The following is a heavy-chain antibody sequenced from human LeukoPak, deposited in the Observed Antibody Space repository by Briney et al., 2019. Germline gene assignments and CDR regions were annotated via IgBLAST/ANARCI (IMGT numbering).Heavy chain of an antibody. D-gene: IGHD1-26*01. CDR3: ARDRRWELLHAFDI. CDR2: IHYSENT. J-gene: IGHJ3*02. V-gene: IGHV4-59*01. Sequence: KSSETLSLTCTVSGGSISSYFWSWIRQPPGKGLEWIAYIHYSENTNYNPSLKSRVTISLDTSKNQFSLMLSSVTAADTAVYYCARDRRWELLHAFDIWGQGTVVTVSS. CDR1: GGSISSYF.